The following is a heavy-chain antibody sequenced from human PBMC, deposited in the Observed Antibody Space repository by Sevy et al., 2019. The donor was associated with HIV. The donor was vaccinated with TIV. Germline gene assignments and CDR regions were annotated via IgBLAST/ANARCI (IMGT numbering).Heavy chain of an antibody. CDR1: GYTFTAYY. Sequence: ASVVSCKASGYTFTAYYIHWVRQAPGQGLEFMGRINPNSGATNYAQKFQGRVSMTRDASLTTAYMELTSLTSDDTAIFFCARGHYSSSPTVDFWGQGTLVTVSS. CDR2: INPNSGAT. D-gene: IGHD6-6*01. V-gene: IGHV1-2*06. J-gene: IGHJ4*02. CDR3: ARGHYSSSPTVDF.